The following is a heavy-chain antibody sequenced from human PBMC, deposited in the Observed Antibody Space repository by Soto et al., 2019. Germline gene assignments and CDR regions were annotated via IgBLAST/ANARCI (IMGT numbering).Heavy chain of an antibody. D-gene: IGHD3-16*02. CDR2: IIPIFGTA. V-gene: IGHV1-69*13. CDR1: GGTFSSYA. Sequence: GASVKVSCKASGGTFSSYAISWVRQAPGQGLEWMGGIIPIFGTANYAQKFQGRVTITADESTSTAYMELSSLRSEDTAVYYCARDLIRLRLGELSLYPSPDYYYYGMDVWGQGTTVTVSS. CDR3: ARDLIRLRLGELSLYPSPDYYYYGMDV. J-gene: IGHJ6*02.